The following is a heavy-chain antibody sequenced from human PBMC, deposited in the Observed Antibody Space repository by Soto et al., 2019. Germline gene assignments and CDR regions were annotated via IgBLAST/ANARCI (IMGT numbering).Heavy chain of an antibody. Sequence: GGSLRLSCAASGFTVSSNYMSWVRQAPGKGLEWVSVIYSGGSTYYADSVKGRFTTSRDNSKNTLYLQMNSLRAEDTAVYYCAREVIVVVPAATGLLRDYYYYYGMDVWGQGTTVTVS. CDR3: AREVIVVVPAATGLLRDYYYYYGMDV. V-gene: IGHV3-53*01. CDR1: GFTVSSNY. CDR2: IYSGGST. D-gene: IGHD2-2*01. J-gene: IGHJ6*02.